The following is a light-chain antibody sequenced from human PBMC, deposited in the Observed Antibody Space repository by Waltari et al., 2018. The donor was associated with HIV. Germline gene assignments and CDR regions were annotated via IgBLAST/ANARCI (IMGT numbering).Light chain of an antibody. CDR2: DVN. V-gene: IGLV2-11*01. J-gene: IGLJ3*02. Sequence: QSALTQPRSVSGSPGQSVTISCTGTSRDVGDYNYVSWYQQHPAKAPKHMIFDVNKRPSGVPDRFSGSKSGNTASLTISGLQAEDEADYYCCSYADDYTWVFGGGTKLTVL. CDR3: CSYADDYTWV. CDR1: SRDVGDYNY.